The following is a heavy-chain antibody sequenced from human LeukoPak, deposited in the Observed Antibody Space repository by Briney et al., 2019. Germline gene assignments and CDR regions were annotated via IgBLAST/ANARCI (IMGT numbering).Heavy chain of an antibody. Sequence: GASVKVSCKASGGTFSSYAISWVRQAPGQGLEWMGGIIAIFGTANYAQKFQGRVTITADESTSTAYMELSSLRSEDTAVYYCARLIRAVGNNWFDPWGQGTLFTVSS. J-gene: IGHJ5*02. CDR1: GGTFSSYA. V-gene: IGHV1-69*13. D-gene: IGHD2-15*01. CDR3: ARLIRAVGNNWFDP. CDR2: IIAIFGTA.